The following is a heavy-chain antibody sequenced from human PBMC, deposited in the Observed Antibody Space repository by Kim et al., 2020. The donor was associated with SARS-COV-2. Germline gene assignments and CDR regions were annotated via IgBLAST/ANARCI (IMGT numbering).Heavy chain of an antibody. Sequence: ASVKVSCKASGYSFTDYYVHWVRQAPGQGLEWMGWINPNSGGTKYAQKFQGRVTMTTDTSISTAYMELSSLRSDGTAVYFCARALAYCRGGSCYPWGQGTLVTVSS. CDR2: INPNSGGT. CDR3: ARALAYCRGGSCYP. V-gene: IGHV1-2*02. CDR1: GYSFTDYY. D-gene: IGHD2-15*01. J-gene: IGHJ5*02.